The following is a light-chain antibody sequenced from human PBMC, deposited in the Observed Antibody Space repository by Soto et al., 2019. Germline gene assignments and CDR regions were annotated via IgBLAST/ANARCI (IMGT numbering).Light chain of an antibody. V-gene: IGKV1-5*01. Sequence: DIPMTQSPSTLSASVGDRVTITCRASQSISSWLAWYQQKPGKAPKLLIYDASSLESGVPSRFSGSGSGTEFTLTISSLQPDDFATYYCQQYSPFWTFGQGTKVEIK. J-gene: IGKJ1*01. CDR1: QSISSW. CDR2: DAS. CDR3: QQYSPFWT.